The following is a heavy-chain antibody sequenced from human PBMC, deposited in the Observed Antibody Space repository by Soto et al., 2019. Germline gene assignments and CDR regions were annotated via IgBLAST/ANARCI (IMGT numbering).Heavy chain of an antibody. D-gene: IGHD2-15*01. Sequence: PGGSLRLSCQTSGFSFSSYAMHWVRQATGKGLEWVSAIGTAGDTYYPGSVKGRFTISRENAKNSLYLQMNSLRAGDTAVYYCARDRVDYGMDVWGQGTTVTVSS. CDR1: GFSFSSYA. J-gene: IGHJ6*02. V-gene: IGHV3-13*01. CDR2: IGTAGDT. CDR3: ARDRVDYGMDV.